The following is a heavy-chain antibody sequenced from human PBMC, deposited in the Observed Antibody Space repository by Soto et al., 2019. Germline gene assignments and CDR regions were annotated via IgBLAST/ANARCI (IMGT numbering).Heavy chain of an antibody. J-gene: IGHJ6*02. Sequence: SVKVSCKASGGTFSSYAISWVRQAPGQGLEWMGGIIPIFGTANYAQKFQGRVTITADKSTSTAYMELSSLRSEDTAVYYCVKGAAAGNYYYYGMDVWGQGTTVTVSS. CDR3: VKGAAAGNYYYYGMDV. D-gene: IGHD6-13*01. CDR1: GGTFSSYA. V-gene: IGHV1-69*06. CDR2: IIPIFGTA.